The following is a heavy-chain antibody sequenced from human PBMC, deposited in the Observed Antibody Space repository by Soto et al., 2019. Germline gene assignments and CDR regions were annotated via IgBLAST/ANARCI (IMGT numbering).Heavy chain of an antibody. CDR1: GGSISSGGYY. Sequence: SETLSLTCTVSGGSISSGGYYWSWIRQQTGKGLEWIGYIYYSGSTYYNPSLKSRVTISVDTSKNLFSLKLSSVTAVDSAVYYCARGRQQWLAYFDYWGQGTLVTVSS. V-gene: IGHV4-31*03. CDR2: IYYSGST. CDR3: ARGRQQWLAYFDY. J-gene: IGHJ4*02. D-gene: IGHD6-19*01.